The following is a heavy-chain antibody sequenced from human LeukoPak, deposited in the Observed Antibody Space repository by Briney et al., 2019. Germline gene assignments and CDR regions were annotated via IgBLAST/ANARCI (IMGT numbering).Heavy chain of an antibody. CDR2: MHYSGST. Sequence: PSETLSLTCTVSGGSISSSSYYWGWIRQPPGKGLEWIGSMHYSGSTYYNPSLKSRVTISADTSKNQVSLKLSSVTAADTAVYYCARQAVAGRAFDYWGQGTLVTVSS. J-gene: IGHJ4*02. V-gene: IGHV4-39*01. CDR3: ARQAVAGRAFDY. D-gene: IGHD6-19*01. CDR1: GGSISSSSYY.